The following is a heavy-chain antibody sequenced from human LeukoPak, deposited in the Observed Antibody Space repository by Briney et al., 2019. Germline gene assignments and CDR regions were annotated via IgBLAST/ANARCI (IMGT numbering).Heavy chain of an antibody. CDR2: IYYTGST. V-gene: IGHV4-39*01. J-gene: IGHJ3*02. D-gene: IGHD2-15*01. CDR3: ARHGGGDIVVLLVATLDAIDI. Sequence: PSETLSLTCSVSGLSISSSSYYWVWIRQPPGKGLEWIGSIYYTGSTHYNPSLKSRVTISVDTSKNQFSLRLSSVTAADTAVYYCARHGGGDIVVLLVATLDAIDIWGQGTMVTVSS. CDR1: GLSISSSSYY.